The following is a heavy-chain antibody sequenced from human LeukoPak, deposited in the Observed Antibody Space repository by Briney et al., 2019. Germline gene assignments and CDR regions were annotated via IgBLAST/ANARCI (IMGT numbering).Heavy chain of an antibody. CDR3: ARHPSEYCSSASCRPNWFDP. V-gene: IGHV4-39*01. D-gene: IGHD2-2*01. Sequence: SETLSLTCTVPGGSISSSSYYWGWIRQPPGKGLEWIGSIYYSGSTYYNPSLKSRVTISVDTSKNQFSLKLSSVTAADTAVYYCARHPSEYCSSASCRPNWFDPWGQGTLVTVSS. CDR1: GGSISSSSYY. CDR2: IYYSGST. J-gene: IGHJ5*02.